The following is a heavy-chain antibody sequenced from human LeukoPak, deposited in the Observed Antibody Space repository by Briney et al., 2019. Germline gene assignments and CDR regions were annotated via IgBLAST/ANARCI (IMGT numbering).Heavy chain of an antibody. CDR1: GYTLTNYA. CDR2: INANSGGT. J-gene: IGHJ4*02. D-gene: IGHD1-20*01. V-gene: IGHV1-2*06. Sequence: ASVKVSCKASGYTLTNYALNWVRQAPGQGLEWMGRINANSGGTNYAQQFQGRVTMTRDTSITTAYMELSRLRSDDTAVYYCARDSGITGTTGAIDYWGQGTLVTVSS. CDR3: ARDSGITGTTGAIDY.